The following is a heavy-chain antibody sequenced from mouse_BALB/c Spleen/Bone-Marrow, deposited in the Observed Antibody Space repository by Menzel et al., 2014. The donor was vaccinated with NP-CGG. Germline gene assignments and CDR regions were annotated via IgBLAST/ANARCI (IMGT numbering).Heavy chain of an antibody. D-gene: IGHD2-14*01. CDR2: IHPNSGNT. CDR3: ARGDPYYRYSDY. V-gene: IGHV1S130*01. Sequence: VHLVESGSVLVRPGASVKLSCKASGYTFTSSWMHWAKQRPGQGLEWIGEIHPNSGNTNYNEKFKGKATLTVDTSSSTAYVDLSSLTSEGSAVYYCARGDPYYRYSDYWGQGTTLTVSS. CDR1: GYTFTSSW. J-gene: IGHJ2*01.